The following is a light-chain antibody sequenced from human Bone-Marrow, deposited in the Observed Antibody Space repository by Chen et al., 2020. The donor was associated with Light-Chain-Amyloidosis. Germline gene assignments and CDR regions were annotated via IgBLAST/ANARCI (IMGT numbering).Light chain of an antibody. CDR1: SGSIATNY. V-gene: IGLV6-57*01. Sequence: NFMLTQPHSVSESPWKTVIISCTRSSGSIATNYVQWYQQRPGSSPTTVIYEDYQRPSGVPVRFSGSIDRSSNSASLTSSGLKTEDEADYYCQSYQGSSQGVFGGGTKLTVL. J-gene: IGLJ3*02. CDR2: EDY. CDR3: QSYQGSSQGV.